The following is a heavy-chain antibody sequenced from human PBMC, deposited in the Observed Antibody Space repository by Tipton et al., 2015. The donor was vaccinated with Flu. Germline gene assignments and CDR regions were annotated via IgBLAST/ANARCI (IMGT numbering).Heavy chain of an antibody. V-gene: IGHV4-31*03. J-gene: IGHJ3*02. CDR3: ARGAEFLRCSGDRCSSTPYYAFDI. CDR2: IDNIGTT. D-gene: IGHD2-15*01. CDR1: GGSISRGDYY. Sequence: TLSLTCTVTGGSISRGDYYWSWIRQHPGKGLEWVGSIDNIGTTYSPSLKGRVTISVDTSKNQLIMSLTSATAADTAVYFCARGAEFLRCSGDRCSSTPYYAFDIWGRGTKVTVSS.